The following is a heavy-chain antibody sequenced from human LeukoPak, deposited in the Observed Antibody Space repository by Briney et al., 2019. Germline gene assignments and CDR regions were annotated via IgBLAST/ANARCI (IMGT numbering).Heavy chain of an antibody. J-gene: IGHJ3*02. Sequence: SETLSLTCTVSGGPMNVYYWTWLRHPPGKGLEWIGYIYYSEKTNYNPSLESRVTISIDPSKDQFSLRKTSVTAAGTAVHFLARPRSQWRGNYAFDIWGQGTMVTVSS. CDR1: GGPMNVYY. CDR3: ARPRSQWRGNYAFDI. V-gene: IGHV4-59*08. CDR2: IYYSEKT. D-gene: IGHD1-7*01.